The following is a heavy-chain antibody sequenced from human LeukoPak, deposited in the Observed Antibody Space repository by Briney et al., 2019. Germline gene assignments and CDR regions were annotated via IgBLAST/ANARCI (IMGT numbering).Heavy chain of an antibody. CDR1: GYTFTGYY. CDR2: INPNSGGT. J-gene: IGHJ4*02. CDR3: ATTLEGTVTNH. D-gene: IGHD4-17*01. V-gene: IGHV1-2*02. Sequence: ASVKVSCKASGYTFTGYYMHWVRQAPGQGLEWMGWINPNSGGTNYAQKFQGRVTMTEDTSTDTAYMELSSLRSEDTAVYYCATTLEGTVTNHWGQGTLVTVSS.